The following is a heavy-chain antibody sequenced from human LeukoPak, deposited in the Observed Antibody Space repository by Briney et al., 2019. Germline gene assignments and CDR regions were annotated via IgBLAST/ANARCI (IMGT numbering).Heavy chain of an antibody. CDR2: IYYGGTT. V-gene: IGHV4-39*01. CDR3: ATYLHVTGAFDI. Sequence: SETLSLTCTVSGGSISTSSYHWAWIRQPPGKGLDWIGNIYYGGTTYYNPSLQSRVTISLDTSKNQFSLKLSSVTAADAAVYYCATYLHVTGAFDIWGQGTIVTVFS. D-gene: IGHD1-14*01. J-gene: IGHJ3*02. CDR1: GGSISTSSYH.